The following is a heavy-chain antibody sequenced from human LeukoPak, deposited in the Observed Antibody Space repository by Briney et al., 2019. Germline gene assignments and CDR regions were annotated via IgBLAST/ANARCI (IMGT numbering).Heavy chain of an antibody. J-gene: IGHJ4*02. CDR1: GGSISSSNW. V-gene: IGHV4-4*02. Sequence: PSETLSLTCAVSGGSISSSNWWSWVRQPPGKGLEWIGEIYHSGSTNYNPSLKRRVTISVDKSKNQFSLKLSSVTAADTAVYYCAREGNTMVRGVNWGQGTLVTVSS. CDR2: IYHSGST. CDR3: AREGNTMVRGVN. D-gene: IGHD3-10*01.